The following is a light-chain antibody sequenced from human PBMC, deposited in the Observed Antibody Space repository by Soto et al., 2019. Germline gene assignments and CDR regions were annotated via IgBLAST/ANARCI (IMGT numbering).Light chain of an antibody. CDR1: SSDVGSNNR. CDR2: DVT. CDR3: SSFTTSSTYV. Sequence: QSVLTQPPSVSGSPGQSVAISCSGSSSDVGSNNRVSWYQQSPGTAPKLMIYDVTNRPSGAPDRFSGSKSGNTASLTISGLQAEDEADYYCSSFTTSSTYVFGTGTKVTVL. J-gene: IGLJ1*01. V-gene: IGLV2-18*02.